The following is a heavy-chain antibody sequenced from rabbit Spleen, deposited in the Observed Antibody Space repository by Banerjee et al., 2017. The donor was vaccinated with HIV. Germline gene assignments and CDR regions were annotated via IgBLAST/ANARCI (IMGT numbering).Heavy chain of an antibody. CDR1: GFSFSNKAV. CDR2: VGVDSSGNT. Sequence: QEQLVESGGGLVRPEGSLKLSCAASGFSFSNKAVMCWVRQAPGKGLQWIACVGVDSSGNTYYASWAKGRFTITGSTSLNTVTLQLTSLTAADTATYFCARDLDGVIGWNFSLWGPGTLVTVS. CDR3: ARDLDGVIGWNFSL. J-gene: IGHJ4*01. D-gene: IGHD1-1*01. V-gene: IGHV1S45*01.